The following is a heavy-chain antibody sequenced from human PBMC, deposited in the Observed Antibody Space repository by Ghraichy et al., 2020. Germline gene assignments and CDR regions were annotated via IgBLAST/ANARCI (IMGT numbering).Heavy chain of an antibody. CDR1: GFTFSNYW. CDR3: AGGPGWTVHH. J-gene: IGHJ4*02. CDR2: IKQDGSEK. V-gene: IGHV3-7*03. D-gene: IGHD2-15*01. Sequence: LSLTCEASGFTFSNYWMTWVRQAPGKGLEWVANIKQDGSEKYYVDSVKGRFTISRDNAKKSLDLQMNSLRAEDTAVYYCAGGPGWTVHHWGQGTLATV.